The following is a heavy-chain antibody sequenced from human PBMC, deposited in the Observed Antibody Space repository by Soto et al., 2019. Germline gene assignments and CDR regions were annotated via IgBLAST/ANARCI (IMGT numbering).Heavy chain of an antibody. J-gene: IGHJ6*02. Sequence: KASETPSLTCTVSGGSVSSGSYYWSWIRQPPGKGLEWIGYIYHSGSTYYNPSLKSRVTISVDTSKNQFSLKLSSVTAADTAVYYCARDRTYYYDSSGYYSHTRGDYYYGMDVWGQGTTVTVSS. CDR1: GGSVSSGSYY. CDR2: IYHSGST. D-gene: IGHD3-22*01. V-gene: IGHV4-61*01. CDR3: ARDRTYYYDSSGYYSHTRGDYYYGMDV.